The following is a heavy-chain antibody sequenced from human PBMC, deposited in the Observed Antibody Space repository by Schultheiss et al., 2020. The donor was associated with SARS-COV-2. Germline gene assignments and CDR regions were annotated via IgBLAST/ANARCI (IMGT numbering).Heavy chain of an antibody. J-gene: IGHJ4*02. Sequence: LSLTCAASGFSFSDHYMTWIRQAPGRGLEWVSGISGRGTDTDYTDSVKGRFTISRDNSKNTLYLQMNSLAAEDTALYYCAKAGTYGSGIYDFWGQGTLLTVSS. V-gene: IGHV3-23*01. D-gene: IGHD3-10*01. CDR3: AKAGTYGSGIYDF. CDR2: ISGRGTDT. CDR1: GFSFSDHY.